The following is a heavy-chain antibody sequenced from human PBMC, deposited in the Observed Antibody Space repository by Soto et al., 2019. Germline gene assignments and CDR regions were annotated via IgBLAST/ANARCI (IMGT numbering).Heavy chain of an antibody. Sequence: ASVKVSCKASGYTFTSYYMHWVRQAPGQGLEWMGIINPSGGSTSYAQKFQGRVTMTRDTSTSTVYMELSSLRSEDTAVYYCARSRGRVLRYFDWLLYRIFDYWGQGTLVTVSS. D-gene: IGHD3-9*01. CDR1: GYTFTSYY. CDR3: ARSRGRVLRYFDWLLYRIFDY. V-gene: IGHV1-46*01. CDR2: INPSGGST. J-gene: IGHJ4*02.